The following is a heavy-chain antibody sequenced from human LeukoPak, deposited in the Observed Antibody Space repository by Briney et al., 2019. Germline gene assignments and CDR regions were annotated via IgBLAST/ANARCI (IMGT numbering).Heavy chain of an antibody. CDR1: GYSFTSYW. V-gene: IGHV5-51*01. D-gene: IGHD3-22*01. J-gene: IGHJ4*02. CDR2: IYPGDSVT. CDR3: ARHHYYGDSGPYPGHY. Sequence: GESLKISCKGSGYSFTSYWIGWVRQMPGKGLEWMGIIYPGDSVTRYSPSFQGQVTISADKSISTAYLQWSSLKASDTAMYYCARHHYYGDSGPYPGHYWGQGTLVTVSS.